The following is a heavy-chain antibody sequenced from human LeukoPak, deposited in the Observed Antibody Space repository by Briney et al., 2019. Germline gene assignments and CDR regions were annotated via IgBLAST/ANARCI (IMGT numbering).Heavy chain of an antibody. J-gene: IGHJ5*02. D-gene: IGHD2-15*01. CDR1: GYTFTGYY. CDR3: ARSQLGYCSGGSCYPPRSNWFDP. CDR2: INPNSGGT. Sequence: ASVKVSCKASGYTFTGYYMHWVRQAPGQGLEWMGWINPNSGGTNYAQKFQGRVTMTRDTSISTAYMELSRLRSDDTAVYYCARSQLGYCSGGSCYPPRSNWFDPWGQGTLVTVSS. V-gene: IGHV1-2*02.